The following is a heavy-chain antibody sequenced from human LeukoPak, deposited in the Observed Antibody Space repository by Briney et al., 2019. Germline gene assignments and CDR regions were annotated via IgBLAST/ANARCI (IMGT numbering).Heavy chain of an antibody. D-gene: IGHD5-18*01. CDR1: GFIFSSYS. CDR2: IWYDGSNK. Sequence: PGGSLRLSCAASGFIFSSYSMNWVRQAPGKGLEWVAVIWYDGSNKYYADSVKGRFTISRDNSKNTLYLQMNSLRAEDTAVYYCARGVMVTVWGQGTLVTVSS. V-gene: IGHV3-33*08. J-gene: IGHJ4*02. CDR3: ARGVMVTV.